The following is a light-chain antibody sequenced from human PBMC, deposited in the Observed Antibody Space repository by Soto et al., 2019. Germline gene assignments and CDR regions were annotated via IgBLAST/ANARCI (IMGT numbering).Light chain of an antibody. J-gene: IGKJ5*01. CDR3: QQFNSYPRT. Sequence: AIQLTQSPSSLSASVGDRVTITCRTSQGISSALAWYQQKPGKAPKLLIYDASSLESGVPSRFSGSGSGTDFTLTISSLQPEDFATYYCQQFNSYPRTFGQGTRLEIK. V-gene: IGKV1-13*02. CDR1: QGISSA. CDR2: DAS.